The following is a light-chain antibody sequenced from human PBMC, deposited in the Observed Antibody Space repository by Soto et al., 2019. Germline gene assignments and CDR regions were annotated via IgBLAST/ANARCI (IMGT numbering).Light chain of an antibody. Sequence: SYELTQPPSVSVSPGQTASITCSGDKLGDKYACWYQQKPGQSPVLVIYQDSMQPSGIPERFSGSNSGNTATLTISGTQAMDEADYYCQAWDSSTVVFGGGTKLTVL. CDR1: KLGDKY. CDR2: QDS. J-gene: IGLJ2*01. CDR3: QAWDSSTVV. V-gene: IGLV3-1*01.